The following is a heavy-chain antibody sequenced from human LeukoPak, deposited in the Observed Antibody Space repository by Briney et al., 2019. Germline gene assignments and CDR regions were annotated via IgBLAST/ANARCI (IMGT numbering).Heavy chain of an antibody. D-gene: IGHD6-19*01. CDR2: TWYDGSNK. CDR1: GFTFSRDL. J-gene: IGHJ4*02. Sequence: PGGSLRLSCAASGFTFSRDLMHWVRQAPGKGLEWVAVTWYDGSNKYYADSVKGRFTISRHNSKNTLYLQIDSLRAQDTAVYYCARDRQWLVPNYYSDYWGQGTLVTVSS. V-gene: IGHV3-33*08. CDR3: ARDRQWLVPNYYSDY.